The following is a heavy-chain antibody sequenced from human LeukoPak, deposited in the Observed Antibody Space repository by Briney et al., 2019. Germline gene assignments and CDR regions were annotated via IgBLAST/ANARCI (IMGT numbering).Heavy chain of an antibody. CDR3: ARAVVAAFDY. CDR1: GYTFTSYA. D-gene: IGHD2-15*01. Sequence: ASVKVSCKASGYTFTSYAMHWVRQAPGQRLEWMGWIYAGNGNTKYSQKFQGRVTIARDTSASTAYMELSSLRSEDTAVYYCARAVVAAFDYWGQGTLVTVSS. CDR2: IYAGNGNT. V-gene: IGHV1-3*01. J-gene: IGHJ4*02.